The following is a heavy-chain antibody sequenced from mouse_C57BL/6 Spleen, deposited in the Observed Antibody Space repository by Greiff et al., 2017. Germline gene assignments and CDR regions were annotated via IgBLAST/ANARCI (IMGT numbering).Heavy chain of an antibody. CDR1: GYTFTDYY. CDR3: ARGYYSNFYFDY. Sequence: EVQLQQSGPELVKPGASVKISCKASGYTFTDYYMNWVKQSHGKSLEWIGDINPNNGGTSYNQKFKGKATLTVDKSSSTAYMELRSLTSEDSAVYYCARGYYSNFYFDYWGQGTTLIVSS. J-gene: IGHJ2*01. CDR2: INPNNGGT. V-gene: IGHV1-26*01. D-gene: IGHD2-5*01.